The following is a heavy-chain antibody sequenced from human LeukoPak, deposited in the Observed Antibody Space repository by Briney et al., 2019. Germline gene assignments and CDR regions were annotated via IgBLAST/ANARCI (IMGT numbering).Heavy chain of an antibody. CDR3: ATVTMVRGVIPPRFDP. V-gene: IGHV3-23*01. CDR1: GFTFSSYA. CDR2: ISGSGGST. D-gene: IGHD3-10*01. Sequence: AGGSRRLSCAASGFTFSSYAMSWVRRAPGQGLEWVLAISGSGGSTCYADSVEGRFTISRDNSKNTLYLQMNSLRAEDTAVYYCATVTMVRGVIPPRFDPWGQGTLVTVSS. J-gene: IGHJ5*02.